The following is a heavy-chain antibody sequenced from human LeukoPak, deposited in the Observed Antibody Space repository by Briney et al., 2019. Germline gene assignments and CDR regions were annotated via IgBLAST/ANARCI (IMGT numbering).Heavy chain of an antibody. Sequence: PGGSLRLSCAASGFNFISYSMSWVRQAPGKGLEWVSVIRGSGVSTYYADSVKGRFTISRDNSTNTLYLQMNNLRAEDTAMYYCAKRQGSSASCYDYWGQGTLVTVSS. V-gene: IGHV3-23*01. J-gene: IGHJ4*02. CDR1: GFNFISYS. D-gene: IGHD2-2*01. CDR3: AKRQGSSASCYDY. CDR2: IRGSGVST.